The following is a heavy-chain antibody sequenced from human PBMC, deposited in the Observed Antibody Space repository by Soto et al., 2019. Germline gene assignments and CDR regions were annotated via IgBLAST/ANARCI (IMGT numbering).Heavy chain of an antibody. Sequence: SETLSLTCTVSGGSISSYYWSWIRQPPGKGLEWIGYIYYSGSTNYNPSLKSRVTISVDTSKNQFSLKLSSVTAADAAVYYCARGYNIQEDWFDPWGQGTLVTVSS. CDR1: GGSISSYY. J-gene: IGHJ5*02. D-gene: IGHD5-18*01. CDR2: IYYSGST. CDR3: ARGYNIQEDWFDP. V-gene: IGHV4-59*01.